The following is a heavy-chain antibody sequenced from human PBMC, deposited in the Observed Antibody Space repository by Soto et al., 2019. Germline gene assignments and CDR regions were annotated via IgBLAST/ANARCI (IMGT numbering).Heavy chain of an antibody. CDR2: ISSSSSYI. CDR3: ARDAYYDSSGDAFDI. V-gene: IGHV3-21*05. Sequence: GGSLRLSCAASGFTFSSYSMNWVRQAPGKGLEWVSYISSSSSYIYYADSLKGRFTISRDNAKNSLYLQINSLRVEDTAVYYCARDAYYDSSGDAFDIWGQGTMVTVSS. D-gene: IGHD3-22*01. CDR1: GFTFSSYS. J-gene: IGHJ3*02.